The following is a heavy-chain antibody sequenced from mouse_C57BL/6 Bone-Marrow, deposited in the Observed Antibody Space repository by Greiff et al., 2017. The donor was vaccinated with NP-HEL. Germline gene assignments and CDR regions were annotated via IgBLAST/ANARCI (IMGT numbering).Heavy chain of an antibody. CDR1: GFTFSSYA. CDR3: ARFYYEYDRGMDY. D-gene: IGHD2-4*01. J-gene: IGHJ4*01. CDR2: ISDGGSYT. V-gene: IGHV5-4*03. Sequence: EVKLVESGGGLVKPGGSLKLSCAASGFTFSSYAMSWVRQTPEKRLEWVATISDGGSYTYYPDNVKGRFTISRDNAKNNLYLQMSHLKSEDTAMYYCARFYYEYDRGMDYGGQGTSVTVSS.